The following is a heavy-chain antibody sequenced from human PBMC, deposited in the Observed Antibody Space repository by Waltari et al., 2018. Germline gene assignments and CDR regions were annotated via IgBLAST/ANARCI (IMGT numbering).Heavy chain of an antibody. V-gene: IGHV1-69*01. CDR2: IIPSFGTA. CDR3: ARDPPYSSGWFYFDY. Sequence: QVQLVQSGAEVKKPGSSVKVSCKASGGTFSSYAISWVRQAPGQGLEWMGGIIPSFGTANYAQKFQGRVTITADESTSTAYMELSSLRSEDTAVYYCARDPPYSSGWFYFDYWGQGTLVTVSS. J-gene: IGHJ4*02. D-gene: IGHD6-19*01. CDR1: GGTFSSYA.